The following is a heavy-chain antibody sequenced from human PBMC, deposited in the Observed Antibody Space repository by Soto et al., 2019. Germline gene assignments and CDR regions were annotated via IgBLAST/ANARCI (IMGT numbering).Heavy chain of an antibody. Sequence: SETLSLTCTVSGGSSSSYYWSWIRQPPGKGLEWIGYIYYSGSTNYNPSLKSRVTISVDTSKNQFSLKLSSVTAADTAVYYCARHKPEQQWRFDYWGQGTLVTVSS. CDR2: IYYSGST. J-gene: IGHJ4*02. V-gene: IGHV4-59*08. CDR3: ARHKPEQQWRFDY. CDR1: GGSSSSYY. D-gene: IGHD6-19*01.